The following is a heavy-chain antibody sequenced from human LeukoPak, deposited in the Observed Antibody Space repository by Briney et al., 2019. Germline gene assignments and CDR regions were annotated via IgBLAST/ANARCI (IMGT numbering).Heavy chain of an antibody. CDR2: INHSGST. Sequence: PSETLSLTCAVYGGSFSGYYWSWIRQPPGKGLEWIGEINHSGSTNYNPSLKSRVTISVDTSKNQFSLKLSSVTAADTAVYYCARGRNRFYYYGSKRYYGMDVWGQGTTVTVSS. CDR1: GGSFSGYY. CDR3: ARGRNRFYYYGSKRYYGMDV. D-gene: IGHD3-10*01. J-gene: IGHJ6*02. V-gene: IGHV4-34*01.